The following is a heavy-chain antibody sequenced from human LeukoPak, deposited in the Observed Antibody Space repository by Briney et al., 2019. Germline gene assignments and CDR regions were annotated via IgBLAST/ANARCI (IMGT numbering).Heavy chain of an antibody. CDR2: MNPNSGNT. Sequence: ASVRVSCKASGYTFTSYDINWVRQATGQGLEWMGWMNPNSGNTGYAQKFQGRVTMTRNTSISTAYMELSSLRSEDTAVYYCARGGSPMGSSSWYKDYYYGMDVWGQGTTVTVSS. D-gene: IGHD6-13*01. CDR1: GYTFTSYD. J-gene: IGHJ6*02. V-gene: IGHV1-8*01. CDR3: ARGGSPMGSSSWYKDYYYGMDV.